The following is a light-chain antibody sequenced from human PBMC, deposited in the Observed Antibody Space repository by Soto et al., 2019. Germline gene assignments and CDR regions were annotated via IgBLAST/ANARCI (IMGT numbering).Light chain of an antibody. Sequence: EVVLTQSPGTLSLSPGERATLSCRASQSVSNKYLAWYQQKPGQAPRLLIFGSSDRATGIPDRFSGSGSGTDYTLTISRLEPEDFAVYYCQQYGSSPPYTFDQGTKLEIK. CDR2: GSS. CDR1: QSVSNKY. J-gene: IGKJ2*01. CDR3: QQYGSSPPYT. V-gene: IGKV3-20*01.